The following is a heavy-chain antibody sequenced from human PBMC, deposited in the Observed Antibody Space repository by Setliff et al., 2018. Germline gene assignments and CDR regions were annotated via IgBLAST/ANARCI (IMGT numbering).Heavy chain of an antibody. Sequence: SETLSLTCSVSGASINRDYWNWIRQPPGKGLEWIGYIHYSGSTNYNPSLKSRVTISFNTSKNQISLKLSSVTPADAAVYYCARYRNYFDSSGQTQYYFDYWGQGTLVTVSS. CDR1: GASINRDY. D-gene: IGHD3-22*01. CDR2: IHYSGST. V-gene: IGHV4-59*01. J-gene: IGHJ4*02. CDR3: ARYRNYFDSSGQTQYYFDY.